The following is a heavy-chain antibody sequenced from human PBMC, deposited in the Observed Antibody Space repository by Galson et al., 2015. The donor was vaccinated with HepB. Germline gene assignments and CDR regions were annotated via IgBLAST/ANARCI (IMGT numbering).Heavy chain of an antibody. CDR1: GGSISSSSYY. J-gene: IGHJ6*02. CDR3: ARREESLNGMDV. V-gene: IGHV4-39*01. Sequence: ETLSLTCTVSGGSISSSSYYWGWIRQPPGKGLEWIGSIYYSGSTYYNPSLKSRVTISVDTSKNQFSLKLSSVTAADTAVYYCARREESLNGMDVWGQGTTVTVSS. D-gene: IGHD3-10*01. CDR2: IYYSGST.